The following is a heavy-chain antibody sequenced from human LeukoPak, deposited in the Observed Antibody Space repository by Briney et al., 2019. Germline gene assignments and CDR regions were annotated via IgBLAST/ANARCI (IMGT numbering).Heavy chain of an antibody. CDR2: IRSKANSYAT. J-gene: IGHJ4*02. CDR3: TRSEGNGFDY. V-gene: IGHV3-73*01. D-gene: IGHD2-8*01. Sequence: GGSLRLSCAAPGFTFSGSAMHWVRQASGKGLEWVGRIRSKANSYATAYAASVKGRFTISRDDSENTVYLQMNSLKTEDTAVYYCTRSEGNGFDYCGQGALVTVSS. CDR1: GFTFSGSA.